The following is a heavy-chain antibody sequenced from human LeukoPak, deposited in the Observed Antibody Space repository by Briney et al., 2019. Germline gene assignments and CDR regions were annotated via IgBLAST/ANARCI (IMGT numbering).Heavy chain of an antibody. J-gene: IGHJ4*02. CDR2: IIPILGIA. V-gene: IGHV1-69*04. CDR3: ASGNYYDSSGSLMGY. Sequence: ASVKVSCKASGGTFSSYAISWVRQAPGQGLEWMGRIIPILGIANYAQKFQGRVTITADKSTSTVYMELSSLRSEDTAVYYCASGNYYDSSGSLMGYWGQGTLVTVSS. D-gene: IGHD3-22*01. CDR1: GGTFSSYA.